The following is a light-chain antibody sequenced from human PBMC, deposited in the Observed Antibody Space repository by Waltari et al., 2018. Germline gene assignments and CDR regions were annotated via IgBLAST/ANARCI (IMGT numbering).Light chain of an antibody. CDR2: EAS. Sequence: QSALTQPASVSGSPGQSITISCTGSSSDVGTYNFVSWSQEHPGKAPKLRIYEASKRPSGVSTRFSGSKAGNTASLTISGLQAEDEADYYCCSYAGRSTLIFGTGTKVTVL. J-gene: IGLJ1*01. CDR3: CSYAGRSTLI. V-gene: IGLV2-23*01. CDR1: SSDVGTYNF.